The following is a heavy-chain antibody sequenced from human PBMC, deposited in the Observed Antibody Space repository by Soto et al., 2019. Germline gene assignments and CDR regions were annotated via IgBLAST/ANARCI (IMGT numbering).Heavy chain of an antibody. CDR2: IYYSGST. CDR3: ARHSSSSPWFDY. V-gene: IGHV4-39*01. CDR1: GGYSISSSDY. J-gene: IGHJ4*02. D-gene: IGHD6-6*01. Sequence: SVTLSLTCSVSGGYSISSSDYWGWIRQPPGKGLEWIGSIYYSGSTYYNPSLKSRVTISVDTSKNQFSLKLSSVTAADTAVYYCARHSSSSPWFDYWGQGTLVTLSS.